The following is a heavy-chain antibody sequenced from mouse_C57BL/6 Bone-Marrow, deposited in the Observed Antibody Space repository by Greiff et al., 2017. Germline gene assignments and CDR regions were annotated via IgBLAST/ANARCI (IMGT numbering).Heavy chain of an antibody. V-gene: IGHV1-64*01. CDR3: ARGGSSHWYFDV. D-gene: IGHD1-1*01. CDR1: GYTFTSYW. Sequence: QVQLQQPGAELVKPGASVKLSCKASGYTFTSYWMHWVKQRPGQGLEWIGMIHPNSGSTNYNEKFKSKATLTVDKSSSTAYMQPSSLTSEDSAVYDCARGGSSHWYFDVWGTGTTVTVSS. J-gene: IGHJ1*03. CDR2: IHPNSGST.